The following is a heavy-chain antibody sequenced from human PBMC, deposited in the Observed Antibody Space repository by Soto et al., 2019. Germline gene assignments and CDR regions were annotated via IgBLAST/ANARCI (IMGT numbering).Heavy chain of an antibody. J-gene: IGHJ4*02. CDR2: IKEDGREK. Sequence: EVQLVESGGGLVQPGGSLRLSCAASGFTFSSSWMNWGRQAPWKGLEGVAGIKEDGREKYYVDIVKGRFTISRDNVENSLYLQMRSLRGEDSAVYFCARDRGYSSYDYWGLGTLVTVSS. D-gene: IGHD5-18*01. CDR1: GFTFSSSW. V-gene: IGHV3-7*01. CDR3: ARDRGYSSYDY.